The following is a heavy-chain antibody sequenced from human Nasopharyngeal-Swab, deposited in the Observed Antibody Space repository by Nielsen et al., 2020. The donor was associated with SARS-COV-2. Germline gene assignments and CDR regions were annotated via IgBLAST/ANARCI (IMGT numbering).Heavy chain of an antibody. Sequence: SLKISCTGSGFPFSDSYMSWIRQAPGKGLEWVAYISSSGRHIYYADSVKGRFTISRDNAKNSLFLHMDSLRVEDTALYYCAGGNQWLSFDLWGQGTLVTVSS. CDR2: ISSSGRHI. CDR1: GFPFSDSY. J-gene: IGHJ4*02. D-gene: IGHD6-19*01. CDR3: AGGNQWLSFDL. V-gene: IGHV3-11*04.